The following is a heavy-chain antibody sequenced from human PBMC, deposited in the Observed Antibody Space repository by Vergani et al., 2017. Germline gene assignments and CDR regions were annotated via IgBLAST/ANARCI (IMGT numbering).Heavy chain of an antibody. J-gene: IGHJ4*02. CDR3: ARDPRYDYVWGSYRYSPLYFDY. V-gene: IGHV1-2*02. CDR2: INPNSGGT. CDR1: GHTFTGYY. Sequence: QVQLVQSGAEVKKPGASVKVSCKASGHTFTGYYMHWVRQAPGQGLEWMGWINPNSGGTNYAQKFQGRVTMTRDTSISTAYMELSRLRSDDTAVYYCARDPRYDYVWGSYRYSPLYFDYWGQGTLVTVSS. D-gene: IGHD3-16*02.